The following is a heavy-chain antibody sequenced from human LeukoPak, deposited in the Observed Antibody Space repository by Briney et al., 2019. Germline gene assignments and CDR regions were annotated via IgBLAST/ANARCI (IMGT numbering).Heavy chain of an antibody. CDR2: IIPIFGTA. D-gene: IGHD2-21*01. J-gene: IGHJ5*02. V-gene: IGHV1-69*13. CDR3: ARGDIVMGGGRNWFDP. Sequence: ASVKVSCKASGGTFSSYAISWVRQAPGQGLEWMGGIIPIFGTANYAQKFQGRVTITADESTSTAYMELSSLRSEDTAVYYCARGDIVMGGGRNWFDPWGQGTLVTVSS. CDR1: GGTFSSYA.